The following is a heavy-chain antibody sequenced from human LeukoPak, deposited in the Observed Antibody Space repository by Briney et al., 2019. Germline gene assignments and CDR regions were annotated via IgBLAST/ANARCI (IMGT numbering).Heavy chain of an antibody. CDR2: VRSKAYGGTT. CDR3: TTRPSSSWYPGDFQH. Sequence: PGGSLRLSCTASGFTFGDYAMSWVRQAPGKGLEWVGFVRSKAYGGTTEYAASVKGRFTISRDDSKSFAYLQMNSLKTEDTAVYYCTTRPSSSWYPGDFQHWGQGTLVTVSS. J-gene: IGHJ1*01. D-gene: IGHD6-13*01. CDR1: GFTFGDYA. V-gene: IGHV3-49*04.